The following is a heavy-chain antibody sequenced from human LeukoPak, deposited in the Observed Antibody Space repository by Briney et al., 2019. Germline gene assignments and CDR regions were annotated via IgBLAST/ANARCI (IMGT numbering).Heavy chain of an antibody. CDR3: ARLAGLHREYFDY. Sequence: SETLSLTCTVSGGSISSYYWGWIRQPPGKGLEWIGSIYYSGSTYYNPSLKSRVTISVDTSKNQFSLKLSSATAADTAVYYCARLAGLHREYFDYWGQGTLVTVSS. D-gene: IGHD1-14*01. J-gene: IGHJ4*02. CDR2: IYYSGST. V-gene: IGHV4-39*01. CDR1: GGSISSYY.